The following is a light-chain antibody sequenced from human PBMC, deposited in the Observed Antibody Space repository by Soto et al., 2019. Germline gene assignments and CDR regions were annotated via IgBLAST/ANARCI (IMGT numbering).Light chain of an antibody. CDR2: AAS. V-gene: IGKV3-11*01. CDR3: QQRSNWYT. J-gene: IGKJ2*01. Sequence: ELVLTQSPATLSLSPGARATLSCRASQSVSSYLAWYQQKPVQAPRLLIYAASNRATGTPPRFSASWSGTNFTLTISRLESEDFAVYYCQQRSNWYTFGQATKLEIK. CDR1: QSVSSY.